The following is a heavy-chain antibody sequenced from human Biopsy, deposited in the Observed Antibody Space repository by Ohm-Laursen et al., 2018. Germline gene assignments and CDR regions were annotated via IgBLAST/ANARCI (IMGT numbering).Heavy chain of an antibody. Sequence: VSSVKVSCKPSGYNFISYSINWVRQAPGQGLEWMGWIRPLNGDTKYGQKFQDRVTMTTDTSTSTVYMELTSLRSDDAAVYYCARGEVTFGELIVSLDSWGQGTLVTVS. CDR1: GYNFISYS. CDR2: IRPLNGDT. D-gene: IGHD3-16*02. J-gene: IGHJ4*02. V-gene: IGHV1-18*01. CDR3: ARGEVTFGELIVSLDS.